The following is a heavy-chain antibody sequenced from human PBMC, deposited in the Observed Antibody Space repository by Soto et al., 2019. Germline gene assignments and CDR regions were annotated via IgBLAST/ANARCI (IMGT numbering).Heavy chain of an antibody. V-gene: IGHV3-30*18. Sequence: QVQLVESGGGVVQTGRSLRLSCAASGFTFSSYGMHWVRQAPGKGLEWVAVISYDGSNKYYADSVKGRFTISRDNSKNTLYLQMNSLRAEDTAVYYCAKDGSHLGFDYWGQGTLVTVSS. D-gene: IGHD1-26*01. CDR2: ISYDGSNK. CDR1: GFTFSSYG. J-gene: IGHJ4*02. CDR3: AKDGSHLGFDY.